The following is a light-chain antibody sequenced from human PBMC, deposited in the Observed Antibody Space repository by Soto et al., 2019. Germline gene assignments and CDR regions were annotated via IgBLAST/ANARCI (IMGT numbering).Light chain of an antibody. Sequence: DIQMAQSPSSLSASVGDTITITCRASRTINTYLNWYQQKPGNAPKLLIFGASSLQSGVPSRFSGSGSRTDFTLTINSLQPEDFATYCGQQSSSAPFTVGPGTKVHSK. J-gene: IGKJ3*01. CDR1: RTINTY. CDR3: QQSSSAPFT. V-gene: IGKV1-39*01. CDR2: GAS.